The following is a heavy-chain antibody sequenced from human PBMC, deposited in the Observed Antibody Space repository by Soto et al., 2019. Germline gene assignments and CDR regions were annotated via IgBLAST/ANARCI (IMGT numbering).Heavy chain of an antibody. V-gene: IGHV4-34*01. CDR3: ARGLITMVRGVYYYYYYMDV. D-gene: IGHD3-10*01. Sequence: TLSLTCAVYGGSFSGYYWSWIRQPPGKGLEWIGEINHSGSTNYNPSLKSRVTISVDTSKNQFPLKLSSVTAADTAVYYCARGLITMVRGVYYYYYYMDVWGKGTTVTVSS. CDR1: GGSFSGYY. CDR2: INHSGST. J-gene: IGHJ6*03.